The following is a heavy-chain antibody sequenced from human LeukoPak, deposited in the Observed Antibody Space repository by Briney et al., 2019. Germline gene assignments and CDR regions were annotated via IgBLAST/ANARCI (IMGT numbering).Heavy chain of an antibody. CDR1: GGSISSYY. J-gene: IGHJ4*02. Sequence: SETLSLTCTVSGGSISSYYWSWIRQPAGKGLEWIGRIYTSGSTNYNPSLKSRVTMSVDTSKNQFSLKLSSVTAADTAVYYCARDDAAGIVGATPGDHWGQGTLVTVSS. V-gene: IGHV4-4*07. D-gene: IGHD1-26*01. CDR2: IYTSGST. CDR3: ARDDAAGIVGATPGDH.